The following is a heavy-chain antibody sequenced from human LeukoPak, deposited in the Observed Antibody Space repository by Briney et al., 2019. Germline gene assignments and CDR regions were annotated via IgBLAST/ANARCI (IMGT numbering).Heavy chain of an antibody. V-gene: IGHV3-23*01. J-gene: IGHJ4*02. CDR3: AKWGDYDVLTGYYDPDY. CDR2: ITGSGGVT. D-gene: IGHD3-9*01. CDR1: GFTFSNYA. Sequence: GASLRLSCVASGFTFSNYAMSWVRQAPGKGLEWVSAITGSGGVTYYADSVKGRFTISRDNSKNTLYLQMNSLRAEDTAVYYCAKWGDYDVLTGYYDPDYWGQGTLVTVSS.